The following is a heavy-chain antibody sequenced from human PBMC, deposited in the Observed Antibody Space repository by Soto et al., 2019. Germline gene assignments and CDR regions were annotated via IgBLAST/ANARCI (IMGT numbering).Heavy chain of an antibody. V-gene: IGHV2-5*02. CDR3: AHDGDYGLLRFDH. Sequence: QITLKESGPPLVRPAQTLTLTCAFSGFSLTTTSMGVAWIRQPPGKALEWLALIYWDDDQRYSPSLKDRLTISKDTSRRRVVLTISNMNPEDTGTYFCAHDGDYGLLRFDHWGPGTLVTGAS. J-gene: IGHJ4*02. CDR1: GFSLTTTSMG. CDR2: IYWDDDQ. D-gene: IGHD4-17*01.